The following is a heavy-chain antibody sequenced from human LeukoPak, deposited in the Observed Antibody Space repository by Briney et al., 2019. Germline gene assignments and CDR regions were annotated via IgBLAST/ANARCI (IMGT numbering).Heavy chain of an antibody. CDR3: AREEHRLAEAGTSAFDL. CDR1: GFTVSDNG. V-gene: IGHV3-74*01. D-gene: IGHD6-13*01. CDR2: INRDGGLT. Sequence: GGSLRLSCVASGFTVSDNGMHWVRQAPGKGLAWVSHINRDGGLTNYADSVKGRFTISRDNARNTVYLQMSSLRVEDTAIYFCAREEHRLAEAGTSAFDLGGQGTLVTVSP. J-gene: IGHJ3*01.